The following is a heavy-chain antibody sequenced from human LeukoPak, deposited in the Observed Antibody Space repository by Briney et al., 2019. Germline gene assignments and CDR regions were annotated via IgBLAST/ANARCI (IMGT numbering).Heavy chain of an antibody. V-gene: IGHV4-59*01. Sequence: SETLSLTCTVSGGSISVYYWSWIRQPPGQGLEWIGYIYYSGSSDYNPSLKSRVTISVDTPKNQFSLKLSSVTAADTAVYYCASSPGGTGAFDVWGQGTMVTVSS. D-gene: IGHD1-1*01. CDR1: GGSISVYY. J-gene: IGHJ3*01. CDR2: IYYSGSS. CDR3: ASSPGGTGAFDV.